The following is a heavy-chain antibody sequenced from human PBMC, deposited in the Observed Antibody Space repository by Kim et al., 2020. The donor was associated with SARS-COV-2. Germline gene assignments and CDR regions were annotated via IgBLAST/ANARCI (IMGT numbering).Heavy chain of an antibody. Sequence: AYSVKCRVTIARNTTQNKLYLQRNSLRPEATAVYYCATAKGSGYYWFDSWGQGTLVTVSS. CDR3: ATAKGSGYYWFDS. V-gene: IGHV3-30*07. J-gene: IGHJ5*01. D-gene: IGHD5-12*01.